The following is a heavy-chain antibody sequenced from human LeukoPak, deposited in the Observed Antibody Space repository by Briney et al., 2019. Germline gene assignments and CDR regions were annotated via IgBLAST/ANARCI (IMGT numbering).Heavy chain of an antibody. CDR3: AREIYYDSSAYDY. V-gene: IGHV4-39*02. Sequence: SETLSLTCTVSGGSISSSSYYWGWIRQPPGKGLEWIGSIYYSGSTYYNPSLKSRVTISVDTSKNQFSLKLSSLTAADTATYYCAREIYYDSSAYDYWGQGTLVTVSS. CDR2: IYYSGST. J-gene: IGHJ4*02. D-gene: IGHD3-22*01. CDR1: GGSISSSSYY.